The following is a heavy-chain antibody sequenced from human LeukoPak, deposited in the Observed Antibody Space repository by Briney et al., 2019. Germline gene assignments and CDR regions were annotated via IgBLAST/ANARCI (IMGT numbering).Heavy chain of an antibody. CDR3: ARTSRHFYGSGTNLTPWPAGMDV. J-gene: IGHJ6*02. V-gene: IGHV4-59*01. D-gene: IGHD3-10*01. Sequence: SETLSLTCTVSGSSMSGFFWTWIRQPPGRALEWIGSIYYSGSSTKYNPSLKSRVTISVDTSKSQFSLNLNSATAADTAVYYCARTSRHFYGSGTNLTPWPAGMDVWGQGTTVTVSS. CDR1: GSSMSGFF. CDR2: IYYSGSST.